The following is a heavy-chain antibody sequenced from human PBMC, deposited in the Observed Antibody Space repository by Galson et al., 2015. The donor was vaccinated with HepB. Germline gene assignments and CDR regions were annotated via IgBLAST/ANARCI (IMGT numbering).Heavy chain of an antibody. V-gene: IGHV2-5*01. D-gene: IGHD7-27*01. CDR1: GFSLCTSGVA. J-gene: IGHJ4*02. Sequence: PALVTPTQTLTLPCTFSGFSLCTSGVAVGWIRQPPGKALEWLALIYWNDDKRYSPSLRNRLTITKDTSKNQVVLTMTNMDPVDTGTYYCAHSRKLGMNFVSWGQGTLVTVSS. CDR3: AHSRKLGMNFVS. CDR2: IYWNDDK.